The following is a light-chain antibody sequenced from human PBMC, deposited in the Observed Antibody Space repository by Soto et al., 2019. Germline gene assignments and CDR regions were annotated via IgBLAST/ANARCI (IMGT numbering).Light chain of an antibody. CDR3: CSYARSVYV. CDR1: SSDVGSNDL. CDR2: EAT. V-gene: IGLV2-23*01. Sequence: QSALTQPASVSGSPGQSITISCFGSSSDVGSNDLVSWYQHHPGKAPTLLIYEATKRPSGVSYRFSASKSGNTASLTISGLQDEDEADYYCCSYARSVYVFGSGTKVTVL. J-gene: IGLJ1*01.